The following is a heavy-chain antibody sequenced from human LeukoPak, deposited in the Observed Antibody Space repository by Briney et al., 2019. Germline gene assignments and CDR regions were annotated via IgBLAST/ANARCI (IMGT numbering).Heavy chain of an antibody. CDR1: GFIFSSYA. CDR3: VKSAGYSYGYGGLDY. D-gene: IGHD5-18*01. J-gene: IGHJ4*02. Sequence: RGSLRLSCSASGFIFSSYAMHWVRQAPGKGLEYVSAINHDGGDTYYADSVKGRFTISRDNSKNTLFLQLSSLRAEDTADYHCVKSAGYSYGYGGLDYWGQGTLVTVSS. V-gene: IGHV3-64D*06. CDR2: INHDGGDT.